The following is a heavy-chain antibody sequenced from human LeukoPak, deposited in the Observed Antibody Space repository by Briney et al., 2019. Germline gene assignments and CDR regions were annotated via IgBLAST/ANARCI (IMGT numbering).Heavy chain of an antibody. J-gene: IGHJ4*02. V-gene: IGHV3-11*06. CDR2: ISSSSGST. CDR1: GFTFSDYY. Sequence: GGSLRLSCAASGFTFSDYYMSWIHQAPGKGLEWVSYISSSSGSTNYADSVKGRFTISRDNAKNSLYLQMNSLRAEDTAVYYCARDREVGTTSRHFDYWGQGTLVTVSS. D-gene: IGHD2/OR15-2a*01. CDR3: ARDREVGTTSRHFDY.